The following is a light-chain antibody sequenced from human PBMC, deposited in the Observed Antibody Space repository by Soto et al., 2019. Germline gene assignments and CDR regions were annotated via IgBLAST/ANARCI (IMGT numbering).Light chain of an antibody. Sequence: QSVLAQPASVSGSPGQTLTISCTGTSSDVGGYNYVSWYQQHPGKAPKLMIYAVTDRPSGVSSRFSGSKSGNTASLTISGLQAEDEDEYYCSSYSSSSTLFGTGTKVTVL. J-gene: IGLJ1*01. CDR1: SSDVGGYNY. CDR2: AVT. CDR3: SSYSSSSTL. V-gene: IGLV2-14*01.